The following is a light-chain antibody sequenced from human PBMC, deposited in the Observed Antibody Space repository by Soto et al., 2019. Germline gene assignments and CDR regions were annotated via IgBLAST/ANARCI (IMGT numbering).Light chain of an antibody. CDR3: QSYDSSNYVV. CDR2: EDN. Sequence: FMLTQPHSVSESPGKTVTISCTRSSASIASNYVQWYQQRPGSAPTTVIYEDNQRPSGVPDRFSGSIDSSSNSASLTISGLKTEDEADYYCQSYDSSNYVVFGGGTKLTVL. V-gene: IGLV6-57*04. J-gene: IGLJ2*01. CDR1: SASIASNY.